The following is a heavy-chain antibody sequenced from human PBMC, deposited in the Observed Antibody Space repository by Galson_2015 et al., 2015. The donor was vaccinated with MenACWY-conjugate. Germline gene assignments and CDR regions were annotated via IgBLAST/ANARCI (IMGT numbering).Heavy chain of an antibody. CDR1: GFSISNFG. CDR3: KRRDARLAKLVGACDL. CDR2: ISPTSGKI. V-gene: IGHV3-48*02. D-gene: IGHD3-16*01. Sequence: SLRLSCAASGFSISNFGMNWVRQAPGKGLEWVSYISPTSGKIYYAVPVKARITISRDNAKNSLFLQMNSLGDEDSAVYYCKRRDARLAKLVGACDLWGQGTKVTVSS. J-gene: IGHJ3*01.